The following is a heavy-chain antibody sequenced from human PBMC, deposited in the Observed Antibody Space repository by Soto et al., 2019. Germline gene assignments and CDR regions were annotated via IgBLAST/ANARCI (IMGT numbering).Heavy chain of an antibody. CDR2: INHSGST. Sequence: WTWIRPTPGKGLEWIGEINHSGSTNYKPSPKSRISMSADTSKKQFSLNLTSVTAADTAVYYCARGECSSNYCFTRWALDIWGQGTVVTVSS. J-gene: IGHJ3*02. D-gene: IGHD2-2*01. CDR3: ARGECSSNYCFTRWALDI. V-gene: IGHV4-34*01.